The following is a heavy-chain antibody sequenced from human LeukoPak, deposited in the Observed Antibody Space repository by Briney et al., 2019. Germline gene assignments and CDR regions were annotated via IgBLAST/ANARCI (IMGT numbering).Heavy chain of an antibody. Sequence: GGSLRLSCAASGFTFSDYYMNWIRQPPGKGLEWVSYISSSGSTIYYADSVKGRFTISRDNAQNSLYLQMNSLRAEDTAVYYCATNRGSGWGFDYWGQGTLVTVSS. CDR2: ISSSGSTI. CDR1: GFTFSDYY. D-gene: IGHD6-19*01. J-gene: IGHJ4*02. V-gene: IGHV3-11*04. CDR3: ATNRGSGWGFDY.